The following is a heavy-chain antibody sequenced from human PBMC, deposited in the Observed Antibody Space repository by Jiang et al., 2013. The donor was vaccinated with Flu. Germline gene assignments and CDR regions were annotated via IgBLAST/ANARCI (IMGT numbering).Heavy chain of an antibody. Sequence: GGGGVQPGRSLRLSCATSGFAFSSYAMHWVRQAPGKGLEWVAVISYDGSYEYYSDSVKGRFTISRDTSKNTLYLQMTSLRPEDTAIYYCSKALGATTDFGFDIWGHGAMVTVSS. J-gene: IGHJ3*02. CDR2: ISYDGSYE. V-gene: IGHV3-30*18. D-gene: IGHD1-26*01. CDR1: GFAFSSYA. CDR3: SKALGATTDFGFDI.